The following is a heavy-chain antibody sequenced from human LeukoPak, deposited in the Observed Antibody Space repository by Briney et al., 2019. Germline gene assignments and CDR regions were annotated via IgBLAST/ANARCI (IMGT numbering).Heavy chain of an antibody. Sequence: GGSLRLSCAGSGFTFSSYGMSWVRQAPGKGLVWVSRINSDGINTSYADSVKGRFTISRDNAKNTLNLQMNSLRAEDTAVYYCARDLGQYYDTSDNWFDPWGQGTLVTVSS. J-gene: IGHJ5*02. V-gene: IGHV3-74*01. CDR2: INSDGINT. CDR1: GFTFSSYG. D-gene: IGHD3-22*01. CDR3: ARDLGQYYDTSDNWFDP.